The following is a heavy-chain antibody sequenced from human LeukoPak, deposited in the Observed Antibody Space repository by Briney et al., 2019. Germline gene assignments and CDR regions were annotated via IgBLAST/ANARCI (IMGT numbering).Heavy chain of an antibody. CDR3: ARDRDCSTTSCYDGHFDY. Sequence: GGSLRLSCVASGFTFSSYEMNWVCQAPGKGLEWVSYISRSGSTIYYADSVKGRFTISRDNAKKSLFLQMNSLRAEDTAVYYCARDRDCSTTSCYDGHFDYWGQGPLVTVSS. V-gene: IGHV3-48*03. CDR2: ISRSGSTI. D-gene: IGHD2-2*01. CDR1: GFTFSSYE. J-gene: IGHJ4*02.